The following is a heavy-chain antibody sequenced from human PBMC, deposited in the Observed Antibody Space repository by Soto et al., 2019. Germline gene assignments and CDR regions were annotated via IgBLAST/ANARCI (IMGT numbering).Heavy chain of an antibody. V-gene: IGHV4-59*08. D-gene: IGHD5-12*01. Sequence: QVQLQESGPGLVKPSETLSLTCTVSGGSISSDYWSWIRQPPGKGLEWIGYIYYSGSTNYNPSLQSRVTISVDTSKNQFSLKLSSVAAADTAVYYCARQRGYSGYDLHHFVYWGQGTLVTVSS. CDR1: GGSISSDY. CDR3: ARQRGYSGYDLHHFVY. CDR2: IYYSGST. J-gene: IGHJ4*02.